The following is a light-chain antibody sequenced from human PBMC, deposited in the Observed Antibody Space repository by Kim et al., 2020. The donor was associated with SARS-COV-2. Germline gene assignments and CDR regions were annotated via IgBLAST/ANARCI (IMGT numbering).Light chain of an antibody. Sequence: GQMVTSSCTGSSSNIGRNTVTWYQQLPGTAPKVLIYSNDERPSGVPDRFSGSKSGTSASLAISGLQSEDEADYHCAAWDDSLKGVVFGGGTQLTVL. CDR2: SND. CDR1: SSNIGRNT. J-gene: IGLJ2*01. V-gene: IGLV1-44*01. CDR3: AAWDDSLKGVV.